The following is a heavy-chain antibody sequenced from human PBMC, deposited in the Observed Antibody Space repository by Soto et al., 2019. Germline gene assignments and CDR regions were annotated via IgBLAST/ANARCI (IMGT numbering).Heavy chain of an antibody. CDR2: INHSGRT. D-gene: IGHD3-22*01. V-gene: IGHV4-34*01. CDR3: ARGGYYDSSGGLDAFDI. CDR1: GGSFSGYY. Sequence: PSDTLSLTSAVYGGSFSGYYWSGIRQPPGKVLEWIGEINHSGRTNYNPSLKSRVTLSVDTSKNQFPLKLSSVTAADTAVYYWARGGYYDSSGGLDAFDIWGQGTMVTVSS. J-gene: IGHJ3*02.